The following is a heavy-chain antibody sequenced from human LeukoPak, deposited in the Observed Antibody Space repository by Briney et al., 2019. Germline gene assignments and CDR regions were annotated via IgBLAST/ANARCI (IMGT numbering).Heavy chain of an antibody. CDR2: IWYDGSNK. V-gene: IGHV3-33*06. CDR3: TKDHGFYSSGWHPLFDH. J-gene: IGHJ4*02. D-gene: IGHD6-19*01. Sequence: PGRSLRLSCAASGFTFSSYGVHWVRQAPGKGLEWVAVIWYDGSNKYYADSVKGRFTISRDNPKNTLHLQMNSLRAEDTAVYYCTKDHGFYSSGWHPLFDHWGQGTLVTVTP. CDR1: GFTFSSYG.